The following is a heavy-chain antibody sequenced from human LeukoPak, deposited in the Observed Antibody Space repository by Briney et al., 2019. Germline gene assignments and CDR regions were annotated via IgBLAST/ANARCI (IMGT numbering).Heavy chain of an antibody. CDR2: IYGSGIT. CDR3: AKLKFYESPGYSPGYYMDV. D-gene: IGHD3-9*01. CDR1: VGFIISNY. J-gene: IGHJ6*03. Sequence: SETLSLTCTVSVGFIISNYWRWIPQSAGTGLEWIGRIYGSGITDYNPSLKSRVTMSLDTSRKQFSLRLASVTAANTADYYCAKLKFYESPGYSPGYYMDVWGKGTTVSVFS. V-gene: IGHV4-4*07.